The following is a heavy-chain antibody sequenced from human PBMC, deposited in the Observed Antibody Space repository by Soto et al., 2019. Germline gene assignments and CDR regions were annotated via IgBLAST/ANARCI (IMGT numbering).Heavy chain of an antibody. D-gene: IGHD3-3*01. CDR1: GFTFSSYA. V-gene: IGHV3-30-3*01. Sequence: GGSLRLSCAASGFTFSSYAMHWVRQAPGKGLEWVAVISYDGSNKYYADSVKGRFTISRDNSKNTLYLQMNSLRAEDTAVYYCARETIFDYYGMDVWGQGTTVTVS. CDR3: ARETIFDYYGMDV. CDR2: ISYDGSNK. J-gene: IGHJ6*02.